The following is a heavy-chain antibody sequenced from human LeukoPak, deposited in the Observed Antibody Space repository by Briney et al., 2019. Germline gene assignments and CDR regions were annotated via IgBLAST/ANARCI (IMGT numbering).Heavy chain of an antibody. CDR3: ARAAYGGGIDY. Sequence: PGGSLRLSCAASGFTFSSYWVSWVRQAPGKGLEWVANIKQDGSEKHYVDSVKGRFTISRDNAKNSLYLQMNSLRAEDTAVYYCARAAYGGGIDYWGQGTLVTVSS. CDR1: GFTFSSYW. J-gene: IGHJ4*02. D-gene: IGHD3-16*01. CDR2: IKQDGSEK. V-gene: IGHV3-7*01.